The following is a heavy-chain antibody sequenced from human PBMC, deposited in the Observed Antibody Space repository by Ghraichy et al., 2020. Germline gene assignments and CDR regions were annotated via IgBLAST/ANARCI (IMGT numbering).Heavy chain of an antibody. D-gene: IGHD2-21*02. CDR3: ARHENIVVVTAARAFDI. CDR1: GGSISSSSYF. V-gene: IGHV4-39*01. J-gene: IGHJ3*02. CDR2: IYYYGNT. Sequence: GSLRLSCTVSGGSISSSSYFWGWIRQPPGKGLEWIGSIYYYGNTYYNPSLKSRVTISVDTSKNQFSLKLSSVTAADTAVYYCARHENIVVVTAARAFDIWGQGTIVTVSS.